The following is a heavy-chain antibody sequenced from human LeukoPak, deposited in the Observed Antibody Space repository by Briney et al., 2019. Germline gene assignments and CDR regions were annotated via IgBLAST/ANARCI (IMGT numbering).Heavy chain of an antibody. CDR3: AKHGYSSGWPQVPSQH. CDR1: GFTFSNYA. V-gene: IGHV3-23*01. D-gene: IGHD6-19*01. CDR2: ISGNGGST. Sequence: PGGSLRLSCEASGFTFSNYAMSWVRQAPGKGLEWVSVISGNGGSTSYADSVKGRFTISRDDSKDTLYLQMNGLRAGDTATYYCAKHGYSSGWPQVPSQHWGQGTLVTVSS. J-gene: IGHJ1*01.